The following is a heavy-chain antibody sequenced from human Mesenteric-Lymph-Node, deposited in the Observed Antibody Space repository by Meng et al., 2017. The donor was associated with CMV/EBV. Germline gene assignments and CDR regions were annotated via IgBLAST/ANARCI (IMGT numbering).Heavy chain of an antibody. J-gene: IGHJ6*02. V-gene: IGHV5-51*01. D-gene: IGHD4-17*01. CDR3: ARRYGVFYGMDV. CDR1: GYSFTSYW. CDR2: IYPGDSDT. Sequence: KVSCKGSGYSFTSYWVGWVRQMPGKGLEWMGMIYPGDSDTRYSASFQGQVTISADKSISTAYLQWSSLKASDTAMYFCARRYGVFYGMDVWGQGTTVTVSS.